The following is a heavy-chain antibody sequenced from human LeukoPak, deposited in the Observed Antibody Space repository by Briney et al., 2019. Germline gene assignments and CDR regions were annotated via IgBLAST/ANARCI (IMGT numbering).Heavy chain of an antibody. V-gene: IGHV1-46*01. D-gene: IGHD6-6*01. CDR3: ARDLGYSSSSPSGGAFDI. Sequence: ASVKVSCKASGYTFTSYYMHWVRQAPGQGLEWMGIINPSGGSTSYAQKFQGRVTMTRDTSTTTVYMELSSLRSEDTAVYYCARDLGYSSSSPSGGAFDIWGQGTMVTVSS. J-gene: IGHJ3*02. CDR2: INPSGGST. CDR1: GYTFTSYY.